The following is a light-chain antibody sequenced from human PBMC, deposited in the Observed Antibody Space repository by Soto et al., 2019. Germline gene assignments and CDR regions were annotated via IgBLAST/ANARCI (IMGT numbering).Light chain of an antibody. Sequence: EIVMTQSPATLSVSPGERVTLSCRASQSVSSNLAWYQQKPGQAPRLLLYGASTRATGIPARFSGSGSGTEFTLTISSLQSEDFEVYYCQQYNDWPLTFGQGTKVDIK. V-gene: IGKV3-15*01. J-gene: IGKJ1*01. CDR2: GAS. CDR1: QSVSSN. CDR3: QQYNDWPLT.